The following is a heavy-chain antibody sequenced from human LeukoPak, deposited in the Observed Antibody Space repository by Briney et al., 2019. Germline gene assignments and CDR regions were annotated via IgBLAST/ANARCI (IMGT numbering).Heavy chain of an antibody. CDR1: GFTFSNAW. V-gene: IGHV3-15*01. CDR2: IKSKSDGGTA. J-gene: IGHJ6*02. D-gene: IGHD6-19*01. CDR3: ATPIEVVGPYHYYYYGLDV. Sequence: GSLRLSCAASGFTFSNAWMPWVRQAPGKGLEWVGRIKSKSDGGTADYAAPVKGRFTISRDDSKNTLYLQMNGLKTEDTGVYFCATPIEVVGPYHYYYYGLDVWGQGTTVIVSS.